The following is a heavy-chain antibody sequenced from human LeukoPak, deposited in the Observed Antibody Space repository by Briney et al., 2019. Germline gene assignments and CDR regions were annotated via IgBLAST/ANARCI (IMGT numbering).Heavy chain of an antibody. CDR1: GFIFSNYA. J-gene: IGHJ4*02. D-gene: IGHD5-18*01. V-gene: IGHV3-7*01. CDR3: ARDLAYSRLDY. Sequence: GGSLRLSCAASGFIFSNYAMSWVRQAPGKGLEWVASINPDGNKKYSADSVKGRFTISRDNAENSLYLQMNSLRVEDTAFYYCARDLAYSRLDYWGQGMLVTVSS. CDR2: INPDGNKK.